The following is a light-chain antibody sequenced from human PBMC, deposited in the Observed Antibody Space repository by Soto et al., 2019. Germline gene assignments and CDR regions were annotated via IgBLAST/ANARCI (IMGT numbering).Light chain of an antibody. CDR3: HQYNYWPTRGP. V-gene: IGKV3-15*01. J-gene: IGKJ4*01. Sequence: EIVMTQSPGTLSVSPGERATLSCRASESVRRNLAWYQQKPCQATRILIYGAYTSATGIPDRFSGSGSGTEFTLTISSLQAEDFAVYYCHQYNYWPTRGPFGGGAKVEIK. CDR1: ESVRRN. CDR2: GAY.